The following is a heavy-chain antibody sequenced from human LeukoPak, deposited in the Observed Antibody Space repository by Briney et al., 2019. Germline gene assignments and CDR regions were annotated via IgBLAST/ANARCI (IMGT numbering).Heavy chain of an antibody. Sequence: SETLSLTCTVSGGSISSYYWSWIRQPPGRGLEWIGYIYYSGSTYYNPSLKSRVTISVDTSKNQFSLKLSSVTAADTAVYYCAVPGIAVAGRDAFDIWGQGTMVTVSS. CDR2: IYYSGST. CDR1: GGSISSYY. J-gene: IGHJ3*02. D-gene: IGHD6-19*01. V-gene: IGHV4-59*04. CDR3: AVPGIAVAGRDAFDI.